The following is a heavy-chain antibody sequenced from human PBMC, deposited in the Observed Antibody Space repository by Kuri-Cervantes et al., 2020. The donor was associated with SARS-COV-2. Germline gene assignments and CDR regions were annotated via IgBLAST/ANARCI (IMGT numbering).Heavy chain of an antibody. V-gene: IGHV4-38-2*02. Sequence: SETLSLTCTVSGYSISSGYYWGWIRQPPGKGLKWIGSIYHSGSTYYNPSLKSRVTISVDTSKNQFSLKLSSVTAADTAVYYCARVARLVSYYFDYWGQGTLVTVSS. CDR1: GYSISSGYY. D-gene: IGHD6-6*01. CDR2: IYHSGST. J-gene: IGHJ4*02. CDR3: ARVARLVSYYFDY.